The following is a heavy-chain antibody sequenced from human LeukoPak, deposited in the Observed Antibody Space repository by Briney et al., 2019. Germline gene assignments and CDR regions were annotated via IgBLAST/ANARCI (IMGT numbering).Heavy chain of an antibody. D-gene: IGHD3-3*01. Sequence: GRSLRLSCAASGFTFSSYGMHWVRQAPGKGLEWVAVIWYDGSNKYYADSVKGRFTISRDNSKKTLYLQMNRLRAEDTAVYYCARDRDYDFWSGYSVWGQGTLVTVSS. V-gene: IGHV3-33*01. CDR3: ARDRDYDFWSGYSV. J-gene: IGHJ4*02. CDR2: IWYDGSNK. CDR1: GFTFSSYG.